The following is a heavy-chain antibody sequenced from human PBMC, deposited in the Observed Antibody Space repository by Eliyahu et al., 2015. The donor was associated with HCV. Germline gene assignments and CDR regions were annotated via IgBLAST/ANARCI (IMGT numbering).Heavy chain of an antibody. D-gene: IGHD3-22*01. CDR2: IYPGDSDT. J-gene: IGHJ3*02. V-gene: IGHV5-51*03. Sequence: QLVQSGAEVKKPGESLKISCKGSGYSFTTYWIGWVRXMPGKGLEWMGIIYPGDSDTRYSPSFQGQVTLSADKSISTAYLHWNSLRASDTAMYYCARPRSSDDDPFDIWGQGTMVTVSS. CDR1: GYSFTTYW. CDR3: ARPRSSDDDPFDI.